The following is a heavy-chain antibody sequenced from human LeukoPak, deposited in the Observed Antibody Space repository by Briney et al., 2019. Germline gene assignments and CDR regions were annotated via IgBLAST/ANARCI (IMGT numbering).Heavy chain of an antibody. CDR3: AHRHRGVASDI. D-gene: IGHD2-15*01. V-gene: IGHV2-5*01. CDR2: IYEHDEK. Sequence: ESGPTLLNTTPTLTLTFTFSGFSFRSGGPGVGWIRQPPGGALEWLGFIYEHDEKLYSSSLQNRLSITKDTSKNQVVLTMANMDPVDTATYYCAHRHRGVASDIWGQGTMVTVSS. J-gene: IGHJ3*02. CDR1: GFSFRSGGPG.